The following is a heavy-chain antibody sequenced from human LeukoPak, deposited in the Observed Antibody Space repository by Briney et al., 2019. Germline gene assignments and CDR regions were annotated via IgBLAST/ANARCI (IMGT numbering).Heavy chain of an antibody. CDR1: GFTFSSYG. CDR2: IWYDGSNK. Sequence: GRSLRLSCAASGFTFSSYGMHWVRQAPGKGLEWAAVIWYDGSNKYYADSVKGRFTISRDNSKNTLYLQMNSLRAEDTAVYYCARDQGIAVAGTDRIYYYYYGMDVWGKGTTVTVSS. CDR3: ARDQGIAVAGTDRIYYYYYGMDV. J-gene: IGHJ6*04. D-gene: IGHD6-19*01. V-gene: IGHV3-33*01.